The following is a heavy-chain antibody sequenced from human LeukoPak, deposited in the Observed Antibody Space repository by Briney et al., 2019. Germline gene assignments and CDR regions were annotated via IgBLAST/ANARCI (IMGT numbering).Heavy chain of an antibody. Sequence: ASVKVSCKAFGYTFIRYGISWVRQAPGQGLEWMGWINPNSGGTNYAQKFQGRVTMTRDTSISTAYMELSRLRSDDTAVYYCARSEEMATIPLYWGQGTLVTVSS. D-gene: IGHD5-24*01. CDR2: INPNSGGT. CDR3: ARSEEMATIPLY. J-gene: IGHJ4*01. CDR1: GYTFIRYG. V-gene: IGHV1-2*02.